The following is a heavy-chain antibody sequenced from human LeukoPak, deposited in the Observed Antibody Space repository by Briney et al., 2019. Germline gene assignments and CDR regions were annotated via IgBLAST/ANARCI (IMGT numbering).Heavy chain of an antibody. V-gene: IGHV4-39*07. J-gene: IGHJ3*02. CDR2: IYYSGST. Sequence: PSETLSLTCTVSGGSISSSSYYWGWIRQPPGKGLEWIGSIYYSGSTYYNPSLKSRVTISVDTSKNQFSLKLSSVTAADTAVYYCARDFGLWFGGGAFDIWGQGTMVTVSS. CDR1: GGSISSSSYY. CDR3: ARDFGLWFGGGAFDI. D-gene: IGHD3-10*01.